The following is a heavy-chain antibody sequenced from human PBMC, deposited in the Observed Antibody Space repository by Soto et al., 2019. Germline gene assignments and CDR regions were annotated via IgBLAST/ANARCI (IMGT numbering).Heavy chain of an antibody. CDR2: ISAYNANA. Sequence: QIQLLQSGAEVKKPGALVKVTCKASGYTFRNFGISWVRQAPGQGLEWMGWISAYNANANYAQKFQGRLTMTADTSTSTAYMELRSLRSDDTAVYYCARENSYFDYWGQGTLVTVSS. J-gene: IGHJ4*02. V-gene: IGHV1-18*01. CDR3: ARENSYFDY. CDR1: GYTFRNFG.